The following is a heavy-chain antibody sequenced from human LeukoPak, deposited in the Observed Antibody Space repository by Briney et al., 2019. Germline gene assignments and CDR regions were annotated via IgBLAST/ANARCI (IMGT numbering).Heavy chain of an antibody. CDR1: GGSISGTNW. Sequence: RSSGTLSLTCGVSGGSISGTNWWSWVRQPPGQGLEWIGEISLAGQTNYNPSLNGRVTMSLDKSSNQLSLHLTPVTAADTATYFCSRERGPFCLFGYWGRGTLVIVS. V-gene: IGHV4-4*02. CDR2: ISLAGQT. CDR3: SRERGPFCLFGY. J-gene: IGHJ4*02.